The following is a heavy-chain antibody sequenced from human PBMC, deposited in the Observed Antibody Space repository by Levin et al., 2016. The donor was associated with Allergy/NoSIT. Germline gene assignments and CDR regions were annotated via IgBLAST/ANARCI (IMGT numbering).Heavy chain of an antibody. D-gene: IGHD3-10*01. CDR3: ARGSMVRGVYFDY. CDR1: GGSFSGYY. J-gene: IGHJ4*02. CDR2: INHSGST. V-gene: IGHV4-34*01. Sequence: SETLSLTCAVYGGSFSGYYWSWIRQPPGKGLEWIGEINHSGSTNYNPSLKSRVTISVDTSKNQFSLKLSSVTAADTAVYYCARGSMVRGVYFDYWGQGTLVTVSS.